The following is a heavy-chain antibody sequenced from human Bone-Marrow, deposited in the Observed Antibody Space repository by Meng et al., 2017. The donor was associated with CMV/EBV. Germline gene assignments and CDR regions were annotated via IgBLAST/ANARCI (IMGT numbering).Heavy chain of an antibody. CDR1: GFTLGSNA. Sequence: GGSLRLSCAASGFTLGSNAMAWVRQAPGKGLEWVAAIWYDGTTKYYVDSVKGRFTISRDNSKNTLYLQMNSLRAEDTGTYYCAKDAAASNRPYHFDSWGQGTLVTVSS. CDR2: IWYDGTTK. D-gene: IGHD6-13*01. J-gene: IGHJ4*02. V-gene: IGHV3-33*06. CDR3: AKDAAASNRPYHFDS.